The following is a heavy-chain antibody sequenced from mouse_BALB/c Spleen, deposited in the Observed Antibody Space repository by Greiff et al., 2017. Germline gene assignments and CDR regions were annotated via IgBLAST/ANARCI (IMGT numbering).Heavy chain of an antibody. J-gene: IGHJ4*01. CDR3: NRGKLGGAMDY. Sequence: EVQLQQSGAELVRSGASVKLSCTASGFIIKDYYMHWVKQRPEQGLEWIGWIDPENGDTEYAPKFQGKATMTADTSSNTAYLQLSSLTSEDTAVYYCNRGKLGGAMDYWGQGTSVTVSS. D-gene: IGHD4-1*01. CDR1: GFIIKDYY. V-gene: IGHV14-4*02. CDR2: IDPENGDT.